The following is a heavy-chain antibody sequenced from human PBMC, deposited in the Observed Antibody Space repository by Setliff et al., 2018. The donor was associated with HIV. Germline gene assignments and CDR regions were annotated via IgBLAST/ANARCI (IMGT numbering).Heavy chain of an antibody. D-gene: IGHD5-12*01. J-gene: IGHJ4*02. V-gene: IGHV4-34*01. CDR2: IEHSGST. CDR1: DGSLSGYY. Sequence: SETLSLTCAVYDGSLSGYYWSWIRQPPGKGLEWIGEIEHSGSTNYNPSLKSRVTISIDTSKNQFSLKLSSVTAADTAVYYCAKDPRAAVATICDYWGQGTLVTVSS. CDR3: AKDPRAAVATICDY.